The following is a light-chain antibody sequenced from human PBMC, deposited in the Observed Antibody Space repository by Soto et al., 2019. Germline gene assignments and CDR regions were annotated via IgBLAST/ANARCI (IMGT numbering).Light chain of an antibody. CDR1: QSILRW. V-gene: IGKV1-5*01. CDR3: QQNITNPA. J-gene: IGKJ1*01. Sequence: DVQMTQSPSTLSASVGDRVTITCRASQSILRWLAWYQQKPGKAPKLLIYDASNLESGVPSRFSGSASGTQFTLTISRLPPDDVATYYCQQNITNPAFGQGTKVEL. CDR2: DAS.